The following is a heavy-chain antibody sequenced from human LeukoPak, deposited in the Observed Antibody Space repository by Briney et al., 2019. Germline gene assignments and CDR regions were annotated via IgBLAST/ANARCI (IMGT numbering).Heavy chain of an antibody. Sequence: PSETLSLTCTVSGGSISSYYWSWIRQPPGKGLEWIGYIYYSGSTNYNPSLKSRVTMSVDTSKNQFSLKLSSVTAADTAVYYCARDGFDGYDFDAFDIWGQGTMVTVSS. V-gene: IGHV4-59*12. J-gene: IGHJ3*02. CDR1: GGSISSYY. CDR2: IYYSGST. D-gene: IGHD5-12*01. CDR3: ARDGFDGYDFDAFDI.